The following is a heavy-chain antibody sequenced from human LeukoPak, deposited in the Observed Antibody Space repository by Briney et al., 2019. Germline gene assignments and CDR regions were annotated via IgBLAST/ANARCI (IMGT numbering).Heavy chain of an antibody. Sequence: SETLSLTCAVYGGSFSGYYLSWIRQPPGKGLEWIGEINHSGSTNYNPSLKSRITISVDTSKNQFSLKLSSVPAAATAVYYCARGSGWWVLWGQGTLVTVSS. J-gene: IGHJ4*02. CDR1: GGSFSGYY. V-gene: IGHV4-34*01. CDR3: ARGSGWWVL. D-gene: IGHD2-8*02. CDR2: INHSGST.